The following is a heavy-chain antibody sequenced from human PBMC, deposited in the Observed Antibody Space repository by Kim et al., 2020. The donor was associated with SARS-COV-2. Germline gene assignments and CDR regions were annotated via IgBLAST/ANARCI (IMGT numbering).Heavy chain of an antibody. Sequence: PETLSLTCTVSGGSISSSSYYWGWIRQPPGKGLEWIGSIYYSGSTYYNPSLKSRVTISVDTSKNQFSLKLSSVTAADTAVYYCAREGSGSYSDYWGQGTLVTVSS. CDR2: IYYSGST. D-gene: IGHD1-26*01. V-gene: IGHV4-39*07. CDR3: AREGSGSYSDY. CDR1: GGSISSSSYY. J-gene: IGHJ4*02.